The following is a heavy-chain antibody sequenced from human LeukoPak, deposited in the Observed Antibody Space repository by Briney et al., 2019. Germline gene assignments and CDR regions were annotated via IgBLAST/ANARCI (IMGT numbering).Heavy chain of an antibody. CDR2: IPDDGSET. V-gene: IGHV3-7*01. CDR3: ARGWATIPD. D-gene: IGHD5-24*01. J-gene: IGHJ1*01. Sequence: GGSLRLSCSASGFNFSINWMTWVRQAPGKGLEWVANIPDDGSETNYVDSVKGRFIISRDNAKNSLSLQMSSLREEDTALYYCARGWATIPDWGQGTLVTVSS. CDR1: GFNFSINW.